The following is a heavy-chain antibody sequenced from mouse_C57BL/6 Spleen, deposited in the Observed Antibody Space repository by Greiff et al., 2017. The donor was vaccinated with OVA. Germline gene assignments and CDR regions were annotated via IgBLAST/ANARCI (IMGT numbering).Heavy chain of an antibody. D-gene: IGHD1-1*01. CDR3: ARWSLRDYFDY. Sequence: QVHVKQPGTELVKPGASVKLSCKASGYTFTSYWMHWVKQRPGQGLEWIGNINPSNGGTNYNEKFKSKATLTVDKSSSTAYMQLSSLTSEDSAVYYCARWSLRDYFDYWGQGTTLTVSS. CDR2: INPSNGGT. CDR1: GYTFTSYW. V-gene: IGHV1-53*01. J-gene: IGHJ2*01.